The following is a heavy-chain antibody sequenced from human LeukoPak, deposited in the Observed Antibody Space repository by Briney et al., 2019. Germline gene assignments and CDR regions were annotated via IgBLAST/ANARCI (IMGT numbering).Heavy chain of an antibody. V-gene: IGHV4-4*07. CDR1: GGSISSYY. CDR3: AREFYSGGWGARNWFDP. J-gene: IGHJ5*02. Sequence: SETLSLTCTVSGGSISSYYWSWIRQPAGKGLEWIGRIYTSGSTNYNPSLKSRVTMSVDTSKNQFSLKLSSVTAADTAVYYCAREFYSGGWGARNWFDPWGQGTLVTVSS. CDR2: IYTSGST. D-gene: IGHD6-19*01.